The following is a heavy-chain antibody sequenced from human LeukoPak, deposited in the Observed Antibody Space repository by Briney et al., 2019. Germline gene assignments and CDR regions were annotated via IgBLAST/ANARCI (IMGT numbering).Heavy chain of an antibody. CDR1: GFTFSNYA. V-gene: IGHV3-7*01. J-gene: IGHJ5*02. CDR2: IKQDGSEK. Sequence: GGSLRLSCAASGFTFSNYAMSWVRQAPGKGLEWVANIKQDGSEKYYVDSVKGRFTISRDNAKNSLYLQMNSLRAEDTAVYYCARVPAAAGKIDWFDPWGQGTLVTVSS. D-gene: IGHD6-13*01. CDR3: ARVPAAAGKIDWFDP.